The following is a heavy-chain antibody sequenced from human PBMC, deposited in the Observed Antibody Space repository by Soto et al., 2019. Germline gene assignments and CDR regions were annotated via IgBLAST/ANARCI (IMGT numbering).Heavy chain of an antibody. CDR2: INGVNGNT. J-gene: IGHJ6*02. Sequence: ASVKVSCKASAYTFSNYAMHWVRQAPGQRLEWMGWINGVNGNTKYSQKFQGRVTITRDTSASTAYMELSSLIPEDTAVYYCARDLGAFRSDFWSGSHYVSSGMDIWGQGTTVTVSS. D-gene: IGHD3-3*01. V-gene: IGHV1-3*01. CDR3: ARDLGAFRSDFWSGSHYVSSGMDI. CDR1: AYTFSNYA.